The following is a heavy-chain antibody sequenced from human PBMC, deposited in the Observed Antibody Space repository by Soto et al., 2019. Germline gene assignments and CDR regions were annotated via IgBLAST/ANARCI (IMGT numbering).Heavy chain of an antibody. CDR2: IYHSGST. CDR1: GGSISSSNW. CDR3: ARLPPGRRPNWFDP. Sequence: SETLSLTCAVSGGSISSSNWWSWVRQPPGKGLEWIGEIYHSGSTNYNPSLKSRFTISLDTSKNQFSLKLISATAADTAVYYCARLPPGRRPNWFDPWGRGTLVTVSS. V-gene: IGHV4-4*02. J-gene: IGHJ5*02.